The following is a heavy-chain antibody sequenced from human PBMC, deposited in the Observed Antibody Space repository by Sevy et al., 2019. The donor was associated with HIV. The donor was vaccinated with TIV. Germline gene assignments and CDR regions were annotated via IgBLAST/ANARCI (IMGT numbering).Heavy chain of an antibody. Sequence: GGSLRLSCAASGFAFTNYYAMHWVRQAPCKGVEWVALISFDESDKYYADSVKGRFTISRDNFKNTLYLQMNSLTTEDTAVYYCARPRANYVDNYFFYAMDVWGQGTTVTVSS. CDR2: ISFDESDK. CDR1: GFAFTNYYA. J-gene: IGHJ6*02. V-gene: IGHV3-30-3*01. D-gene: IGHD4-17*01. CDR3: ARPRANYVDNYFFYAMDV.